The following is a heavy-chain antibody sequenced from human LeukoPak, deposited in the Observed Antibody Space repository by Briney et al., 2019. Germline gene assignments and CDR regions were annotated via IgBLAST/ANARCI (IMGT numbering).Heavy chain of an antibody. Sequence: GASVKVSCKVSGYTLTELSMHWVRQAPGKGLEWMGGFDPEDGETIYAQKFQGRVTMTEDTSTDTAYMELSSLRSEDTAVYYCATDPAYGDYPSHRDYWGQGTLVTVSS. J-gene: IGHJ4*02. D-gene: IGHD4-17*01. CDR1: GYTLTELS. CDR2: FDPEDGET. V-gene: IGHV1-24*01. CDR3: ATDPAYGDYPSHRDY.